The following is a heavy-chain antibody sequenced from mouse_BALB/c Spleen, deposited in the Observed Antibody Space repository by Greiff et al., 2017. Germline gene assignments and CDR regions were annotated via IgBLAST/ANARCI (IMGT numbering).Heavy chain of an antibody. CDR2: IHPSGSET. CDR3: ARSFGNYDY. V-gene: IGHV1-61*01. J-gene: IGHJ2*01. Sequence: QVQLQQPGAELVRPGASVKLSCKASGYSFTSYWMNWVKQRPGQGLEWIGMIHPSGSETRLNQKFKDKATLTVDKSSSTAYMQLSSPTSEDSAVYYCARSFGNYDYWGQGTTLTVSS. D-gene: IGHD2-1*01. CDR1: GYSFTSYW.